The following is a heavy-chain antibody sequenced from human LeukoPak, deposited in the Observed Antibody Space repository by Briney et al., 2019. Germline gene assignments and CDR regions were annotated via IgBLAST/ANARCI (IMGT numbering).Heavy chain of an antibody. J-gene: IGHJ4*02. V-gene: IGHV4-39*07. CDR3: ARGLYSSSFGPILVY. CDR1: GGSISSSSYY. D-gene: IGHD6-6*01. Sequence: PSETLSLTRTVSGGSISSSSYYWGWIRQPPGKGLEWIGSIYYSGSTYYNPSLKSRVTISVDTSKNQFSLKLSSVTAADTAVYYCARGLYSSSFGPILVYWGQGTLVTVSS. CDR2: IYYSGST.